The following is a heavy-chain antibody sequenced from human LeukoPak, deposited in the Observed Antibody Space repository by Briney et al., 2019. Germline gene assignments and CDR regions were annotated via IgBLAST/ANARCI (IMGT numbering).Heavy chain of an antibody. CDR1: GGSVSRGGHY. CDR2: ISYSGST. J-gene: IGHJ4*02. Sequence: SETLSLTCTVSGGSVSRGGHYWSWIRQPPGKGLEWIGYISYSGSTNYHPSLKSRVTISVDTSKNQFSLRLSSVTAADTAVYYCARGGYYDPPRDYWGQGTLVTVSS. V-gene: IGHV4-61*08. D-gene: IGHD3-16*01. CDR3: ARGGYYDPPRDY.